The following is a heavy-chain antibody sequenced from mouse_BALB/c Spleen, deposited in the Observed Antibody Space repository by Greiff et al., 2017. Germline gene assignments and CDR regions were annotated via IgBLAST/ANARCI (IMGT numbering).Heavy chain of an antibody. CDR1: GFTFSSYY. J-gene: IGHJ2*01. CDR2: INSNGGST. CDR3: ARQVTTYFDY. V-gene: IGHV5-6-2*01. D-gene: IGHD2-1*01. Sequence: EVQGVESGGGLVKLGGSLKLSCAASGFTFSSYYMSWVRQTPEKRLELVAAINSNGGSTYYPDTVKGRFTISRDNAKNTLYLQMSSLKSEDTALYYCARQVTTYFDYWGQGTTLTVSS.